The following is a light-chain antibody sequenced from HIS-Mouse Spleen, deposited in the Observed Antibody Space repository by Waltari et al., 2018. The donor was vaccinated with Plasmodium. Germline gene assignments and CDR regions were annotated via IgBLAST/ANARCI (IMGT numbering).Light chain of an antibody. Sequence: DIQMTQSPSSLSASVGARVTITCRASQSISSILNWYQQKPGKAPKLLIYAASSLQSGVPSRFSGSGSGTDFTLTISSLQPEDFATYYCQQSYSTPLFTFGPGTKVDIK. J-gene: IGKJ3*01. V-gene: IGKV1-39*01. CDR3: QQSYSTPLFT. CDR2: AAS. CDR1: QSISSI.